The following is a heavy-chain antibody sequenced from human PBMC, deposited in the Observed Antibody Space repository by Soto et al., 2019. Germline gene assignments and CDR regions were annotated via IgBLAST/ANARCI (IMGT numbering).Heavy chain of an antibody. Sequence: GASVKVSCKASGGTFSSYAISWVRQAPGQGLEWMGGFIPIFGTANYAQKFQGRVTITADESTSTAYMELSSLRSEDTAVYYCARDRLFWSGYYKDYYYGMDVWGQGTTVTVSS. V-gene: IGHV1-69*13. J-gene: IGHJ6*02. D-gene: IGHD3-3*01. CDR3: ARDRLFWSGYYKDYYYGMDV. CDR2: FIPIFGTA. CDR1: GGTFSSYA.